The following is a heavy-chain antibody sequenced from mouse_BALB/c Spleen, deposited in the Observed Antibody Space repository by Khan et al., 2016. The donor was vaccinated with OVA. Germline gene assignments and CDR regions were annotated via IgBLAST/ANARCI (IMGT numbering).Heavy chain of an antibody. CDR3: ARGGAAEYRNDGGAMEY. CDR1: GYTFTTAG. V-gene: IGHV9-4*02. Sequence: QIQLVQSGPELKKPGETVRISCKASGYTFTTAGMQWVQKMPGKGLKWVGWINTHSGVPKYAEDFKGRFAFSLETSASPVYLQITNLKNEDTATDFCARGGAAEYRNDGGAMEYWGQGTSGNVSS. CDR2: INTHSGVP. D-gene: IGHD2-12*01. J-gene: IGHJ4*01.